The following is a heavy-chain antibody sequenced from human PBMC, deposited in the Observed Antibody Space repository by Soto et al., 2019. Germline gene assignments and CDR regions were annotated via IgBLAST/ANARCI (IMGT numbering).Heavy chain of an antibody. D-gene: IGHD5-12*01. CDR2: INAGNGNT. CDR1: GYTFTSYA. J-gene: IGHJ4*02. V-gene: IGHV1-3*01. CDR3: ASDDVDRYYFDY. Sequence: QVQLVQSGAEVKKPGASVKVYCKASGYTFTSYAMHWVRQAPGQRREWMGWINAGNGNTKYSQNIQGRVTITRDTSASTAYMELSSLRSEDTAVYYCASDDVDRYYFDYWGQGTLVTVSS.